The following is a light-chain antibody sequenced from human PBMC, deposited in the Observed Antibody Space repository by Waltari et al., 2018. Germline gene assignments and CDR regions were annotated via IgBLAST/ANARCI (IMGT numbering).Light chain of an antibody. CDR2: AAS. Sequence: QKPGKAPKLLIYAASNLQSGVTSRFSGSGSGTEFTLTISSLQPEDFAIYYCQQSYSTPTFTFGPGTKVDIK. J-gene: IGKJ3*01. V-gene: IGKV1-39*01. CDR3: QQSYSTPTFT.